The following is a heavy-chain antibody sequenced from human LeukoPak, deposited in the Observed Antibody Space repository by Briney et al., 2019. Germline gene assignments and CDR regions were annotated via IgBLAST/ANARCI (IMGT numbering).Heavy chain of an antibody. Sequence: ASVKVSCKASGYTFTSYGISWVRQAPGQGLEWMGGIIPIFGTANYAQKFQGRVTITADESTSTAYMELSSLRSEDTAVYYCARSEGSYYYYYMDVWGKGTTVTISS. V-gene: IGHV1-69*13. D-gene: IGHD3-10*01. CDR3: ARSEGSYYYYYMDV. CDR1: GYTFTSYG. CDR2: IIPIFGTA. J-gene: IGHJ6*03.